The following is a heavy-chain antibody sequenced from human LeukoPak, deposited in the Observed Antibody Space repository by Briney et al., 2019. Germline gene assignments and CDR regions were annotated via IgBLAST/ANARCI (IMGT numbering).Heavy chain of an antibody. CDR2: IVVGSGNT. CDR3: AAASDYGDYYYYGMDV. J-gene: IGHJ6*02. Sequence: ASVKVSCKASGFTFTSSAMQWVRQARGQRLEWIGWIVVGSGNTNYAQKFQERVTITRDMSTSTAYMELSSLRSEDTAVYYCAAASDYGDYYYYGMDVWGQGTTVTVSS. V-gene: IGHV1-58*02. D-gene: IGHD4-17*01. CDR1: GFTFTSSA.